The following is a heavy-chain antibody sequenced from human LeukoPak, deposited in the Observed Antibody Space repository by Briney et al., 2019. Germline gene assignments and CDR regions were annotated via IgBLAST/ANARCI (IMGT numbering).Heavy chain of an antibody. CDR3: ARDPSYVAGYFDY. CDR1: GGSISSGSYY. CDR2: IYTSGST. Sequence: PSETLSLTCTVSGGSISSGSYYWSWIRQSAGKGLEWIGRIYTSGSTNYNPSLKSRVTMSVDTSKNQFYLKLSSVTAADTAVYYCARDPSYVAGYFDYWGQGTQVTVSS. J-gene: IGHJ4*02. D-gene: IGHD3-16*01. V-gene: IGHV4-61*02.